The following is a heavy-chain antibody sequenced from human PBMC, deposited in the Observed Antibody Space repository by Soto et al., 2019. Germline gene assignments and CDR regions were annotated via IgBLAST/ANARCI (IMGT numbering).Heavy chain of an antibody. J-gene: IGHJ4*02. CDR2: IHHSGAT. D-gene: IGHD3-10*01. Sequence: QVRLQESGPGLVKPSGTLSLTCLVSGGSMSSPNWWTWVRQAPVKGQEWIAEIHHSGATNYSPSLKSRAVISIDKSNNQFSLQLTSVTAADTAVYYCATGSPYYYGSGGMWDSWGRGALVTVSS. V-gene: IGHV4-4*02. CDR3: ATGSPYYYGSGGMWDS. CDR1: GGSMSSPNW.